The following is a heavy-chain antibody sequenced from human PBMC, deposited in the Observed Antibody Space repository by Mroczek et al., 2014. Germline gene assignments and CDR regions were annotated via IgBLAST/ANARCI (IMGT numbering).Heavy chain of an antibody. CDR2: IRSKANSYAT. V-gene: IGHV3-73*01. CDR3: TTQEGYCSGGSCYSNDY. J-gene: IGHJ4*02. CDR1: GFTFSGSA. Sequence: ESGGGLVQPGGSLKLSCAASGFTFSGSAMHWVRQASGKGLEWVGRIRSKANSYATAYAASVKGRFTISRDDSKNTAYLQMNSLKTEDTAVYYCTTQEGYCSGGSCYSNDYWGQGTLVTVSS. D-gene: IGHD2-15*01.